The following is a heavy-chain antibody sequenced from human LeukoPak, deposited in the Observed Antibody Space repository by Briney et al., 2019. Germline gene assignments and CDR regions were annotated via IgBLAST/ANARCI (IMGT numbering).Heavy chain of an antibody. Sequence: ASVKVSCKASGYTFTSYGISWVRQAPGQGLEWMGWISAYNGNTNYAQKLQGRVTMTTDTSTSTAYMELRSLGSDDTAVYYCAREGSYYYDSSGYYVHYFDYWGQGTLVTVSS. CDR1: GYTFTSYG. CDR3: AREGSYYYDSSGYYVHYFDY. D-gene: IGHD3-22*01. V-gene: IGHV1-18*01. CDR2: ISAYNGNT. J-gene: IGHJ4*02.